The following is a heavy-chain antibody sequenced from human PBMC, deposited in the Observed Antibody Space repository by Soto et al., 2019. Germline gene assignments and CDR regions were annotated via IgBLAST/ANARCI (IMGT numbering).Heavy chain of an antibody. CDR2: ISYDGSNK. V-gene: IGHV3-30-3*01. Sequence: GGSLRLSCAASGFTFSSYAMHWVRQAPGKGLEWVAVISYDGSNKYYADSVKGRFTISRDNSKNTLYLQMNSLRAEDTAVYYCARRPWFGPLAAADIGMDVWGHGTTVTVSS. CDR1: GFTFSSYA. D-gene: IGHD6-13*01. J-gene: IGHJ6*02. CDR3: ARRPWFGPLAAADIGMDV.